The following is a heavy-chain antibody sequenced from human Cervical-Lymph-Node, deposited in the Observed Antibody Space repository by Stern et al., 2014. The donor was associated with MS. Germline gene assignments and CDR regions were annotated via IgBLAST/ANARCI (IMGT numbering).Heavy chain of an antibody. CDR2: FDPEHGKT. J-gene: IGHJ5*02. CDR1: GDSLAELS. Sequence: QVPLVQSGAEVKKPGASVKVSCKVSGDSLAELSIHWVRQAPGKGPEWVGGFDPEHGKTIYAPNFRGRVTMTDDTSTDTTYMKLSSLRSEDTAVYYCATVWTLTTVFVRWGQGTLVTVSS. CDR3: ATVWTLTTVFVR. D-gene: IGHD4-11*01. V-gene: IGHV1-24*01.